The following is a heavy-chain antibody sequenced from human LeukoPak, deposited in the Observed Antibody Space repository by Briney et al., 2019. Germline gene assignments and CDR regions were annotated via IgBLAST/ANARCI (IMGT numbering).Heavy chain of an antibody. CDR1: GFSFSDYA. D-gene: IGHD5-18*01. V-gene: IGHV3-30-3*01. Sequence: GSLRLSCAASGFSFSDYAMHWVRQAPAKGLEWVAATSHNEGNRYYAASVKGRFTISRDNSRNTLYLEVNSLRTDDTTVYFCARGPGLAMGKGYFDYCGQGTLVTVSS. CDR2: TSHNEGNR. CDR3: ARGPGLAMGKGYFDY. J-gene: IGHJ4*02.